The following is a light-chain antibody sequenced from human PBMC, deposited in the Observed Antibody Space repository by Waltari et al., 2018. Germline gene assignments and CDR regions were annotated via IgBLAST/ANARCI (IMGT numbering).Light chain of an antibody. CDR1: NTDVGGYNY. CDR2: EVS. V-gene: IGLV2-8*01. Sequence: QFALTQPPSASGSPGQTVTISCPGTNTDVGGYNYVSWYQQHPGKAPKLMIYEVSKRPSGVPDRFSGSKSGNTASLTVSGLQAEDEADYYCSSYAGSNTRLFGGGTKLTVL. J-gene: IGLJ2*01. CDR3: SSYAGSNTRL.